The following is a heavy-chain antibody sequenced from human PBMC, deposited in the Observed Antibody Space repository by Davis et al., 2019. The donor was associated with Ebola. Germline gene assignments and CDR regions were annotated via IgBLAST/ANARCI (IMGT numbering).Heavy chain of an antibody. CDR3: ARKDCGDYAYSDY. CDR1: GFTFKSFD. J-gene: IGHJ4*02. V-gene: IGHV3-21*01. D-gene: IGHD4-17*01. Sequence: PGGSLRLSCAASGFTFKSFDMNWVRQPPGGGLEWVASIKSDVSYIYYAVSVRGRFTVSRDNAKNSLYLQMTSLKVEDSAVYFCARKDCGDYAYSDYWGQGTLVTVSS. CDR2: IKSDVSYI.